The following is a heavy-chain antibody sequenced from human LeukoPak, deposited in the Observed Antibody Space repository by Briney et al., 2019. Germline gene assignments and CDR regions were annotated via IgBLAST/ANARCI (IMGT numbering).Heavy chain of an antibody. V-gene: IGHV1-46*01. D-gene: IGHD5-18*01. CDR1: GYTLTELS. CDR2: INPSGGST. CDR3: ARAADTAMAYFDY. Sequence: GASVKVSCKVSGYTLTELSMHWVRQAPGQGLEWMGIINPSGGSTSYAQKFQGRVTMTRDTSTSTVYMELSSLRSEDTAVYYCARAADTAMAYFDYWGQGTLVTVSS. J-gene: IGHJ4*02.